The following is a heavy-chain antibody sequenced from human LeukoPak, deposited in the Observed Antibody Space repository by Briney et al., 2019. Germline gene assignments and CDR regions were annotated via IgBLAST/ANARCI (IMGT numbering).Heavy chain of an antibody. CDR1: GFTFSSYA. J-gene: IGHJ4*02. Sequence: GSLRLSCAASGFTFSSYAMHWVRQAPGKGLEWVAVISYDGSNKYYADSVKGRFTISRDNSKNTLYLQMNSLRAEDTAVYYCARDREVVVAATFDYWGQGTLVTVSS. CDR2: ISYDGSNK. V-gene: IGHV3-30-3*01. CDR3: ARDREVVVAATFDY. D-gene: IGHD2-15*01.